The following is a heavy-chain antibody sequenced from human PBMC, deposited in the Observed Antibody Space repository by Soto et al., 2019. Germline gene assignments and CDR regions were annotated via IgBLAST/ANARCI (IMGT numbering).Heavy chain of an antibody. CDR3: ARGGYDFEDLFDP. D-gene: IGHD5-12*01. Sequence: HVHLVQSGAEVKKPGSSVKVSCQSSGGTFRSYSITWLRQAPGQGLERLGAIIPMFNTPNYAQKFQGRLTITADESTSTVFMELKSLRSEDTAVYYCARGGYDFEDLFDPWGQGTLVSVSS. CDR2: IIPMFNTP. J-gene: IGHJ5*02. V-gene: IGHV1-69*01. CDR1: GGTFRSYS.